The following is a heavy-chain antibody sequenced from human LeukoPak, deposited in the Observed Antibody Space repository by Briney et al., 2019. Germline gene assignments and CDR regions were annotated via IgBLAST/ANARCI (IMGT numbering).Heavy chain of an antibody. D-gene: IGHD2-2*01. CDR3: ARQPVYCSTTSCPSGDY. CDR2: IHYSGST. CDR1: GGSIGGSTYY. Sequence: PSETLSLTCTVSGGSIGGSTYYWCWIRQPPGKGLEWIGSIHYSGSTYYNPSLKGRVTISVDTSKNHFSLGLTSVTAADTAVYYCARQPVYCSTTSCPSGDYWGQGTLVTVSS. J-gene: IGHJ4*02. V-gene: IGHV4-39*01.